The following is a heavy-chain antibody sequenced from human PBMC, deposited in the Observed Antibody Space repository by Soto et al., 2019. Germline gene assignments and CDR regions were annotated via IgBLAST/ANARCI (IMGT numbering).Heavy chain of an antibody. V-gene: IGHV4-59*01. CDR3: ARDLAAVPRAFDY. J-gene: IGHJ4*02. CDR1: GGSISSYF. Sequence: QVQLQESGPGLLKPSETLSLTCTVSGGSISSYFYIWVRQPPGKGLEWIGSVYYTGTTDYNPSLKSRVTISVDTSKTQFSLNLRSVTAADTAVYYCARDLAAVPRAFDYWGWGTLVTVSS. D-gene: IGHD6-13*01. CDR2: VYYTGTT.